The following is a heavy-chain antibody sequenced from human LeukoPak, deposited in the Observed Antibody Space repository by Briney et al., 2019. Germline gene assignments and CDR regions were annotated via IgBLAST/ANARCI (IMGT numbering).Heavy chain of an antibody. CDR3: TRDYRYGSLNN. J-gene: IGHJ4*02. CDR1: GFTFISHG. V-gene: IGHV3-33*08. Sequence: PGGSLRLSCAACGFTFISHGMHWVRQAPGKGLEWVTLIWHDGTKENYADSVKGRFTISRDNSRSTLYLQMSSLRVEDTAVYYCTRDYRYGSLNNRGQGTLVTVSS. CDR2: IWHDGTKE. D-gene: IGHD5-18*01.